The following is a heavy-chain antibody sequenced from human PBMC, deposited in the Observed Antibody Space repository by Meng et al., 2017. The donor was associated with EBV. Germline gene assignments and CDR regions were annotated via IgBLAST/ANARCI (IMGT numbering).Heavy chain of an antibody. CDR1: GGSFTDYY. Sequence: QVLLRQGGAGLLKPSETLSLSCAFYGGSFTDYYWSWIRQAPGKSLEWIGEVSHSGRTRYNPSLKSRVSMSADVSKKQFSLKMKSVTAADTGVYFCARVGYSVHDVSFEDFWGQGTLVTVSS. V-gene: IGHV4-34*01. CDR3: ARVGYSVHDVSFEDF. CDR2: VSHSGRT. J-gene: IGHJ4*02. D-gene: IGHD5/OR15-5a*01.